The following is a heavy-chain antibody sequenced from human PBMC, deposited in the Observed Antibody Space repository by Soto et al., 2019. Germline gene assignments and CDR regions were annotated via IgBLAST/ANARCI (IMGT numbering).Heavy chain of an antibody. V-gene: IGHV6-1*01. J-gene: IGHJ6*03. CDR3: ARGSWDDVTGHYYMDV. Sequence: PSQTLSLTCDISGDSVSSNSAAWNWIRQTTSRGFEWLVRTYYRSKWYINYAVSVKSRITVNPDTSKNQFSLQLNSVTPEDTAVYYCARGSWDDVTGHYYMDVWGKGTTVTISS. CDR1: GDSVSSNSAA. CDR2: TYYRSKWYI. D-gene: IGHD1-1*01.